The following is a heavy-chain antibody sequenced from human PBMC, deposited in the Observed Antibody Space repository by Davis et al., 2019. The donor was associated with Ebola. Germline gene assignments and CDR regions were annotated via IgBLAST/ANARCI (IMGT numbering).Heavy chain of an antibody. CDR1: GFTFSSYS. D-gene: IGHD6-19*01. V-gene: IGHV3-21*01. J-gene: IGHJ4*02. CDR2: ISSSSSYI. Sequence: PGGSLRLSCAASGFTFSSYSMNWVRHAPGKGLEWVSSISSSSSYIYYADSVKGRFTISRDNAKNSLYLQMNSLRAEETAVYYCAREEKKQWLVRGGGYFDYWGQGTLVTVSS. CDR3: AREEKKQWLVRGGGYFDY.